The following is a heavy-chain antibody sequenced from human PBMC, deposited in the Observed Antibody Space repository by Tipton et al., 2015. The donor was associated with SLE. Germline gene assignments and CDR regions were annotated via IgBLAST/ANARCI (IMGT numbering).Heavy chain of an antibody. D-gene: IGHD3-10*01. V-gene: IGHV3-33*06. CDR1: GFTFSSYG. CDR3: AKSDNMVRGVADY. Sequence: SLRLSCAASGFTFSSYGMHWVHQAPGKGLEWVAVIWYDGSNKYYADSVKGRFTISRDNSKNTLYLQMNSLRAEDTAVYYCAKSDNMVRGVADYWGQGTLVTVSS. CDR2: IWYDGSNK. J-gene: IGHJ4*02.